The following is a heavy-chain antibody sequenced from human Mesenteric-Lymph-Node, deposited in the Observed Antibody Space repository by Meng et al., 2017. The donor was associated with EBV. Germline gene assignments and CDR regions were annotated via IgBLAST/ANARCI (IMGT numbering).Heavy chain of an antibody. D-gene: IGHD3-22*01. V-gene: IGHV1-69*01. Sequence: QVRLVQSGGEVKKPGSSVKVSCKASGGTFSSYAISWVRQAPGQGLEWMGGIIPIFSTANYAQKLQGRVTITADESTSTAYMELNSLRSEDTAVYYCATYYYDSSAYFDWGQGTLVTVSS. CDR1: GGTFSSYA. CDR2: IIPIFSTA. CDR3: ATYYYDSSAYFD. J-gene: IGHJ4*02.